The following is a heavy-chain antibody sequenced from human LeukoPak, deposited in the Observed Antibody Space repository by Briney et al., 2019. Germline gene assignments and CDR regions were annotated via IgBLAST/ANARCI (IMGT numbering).Heavy chain of an antibody. CDR2: IIPILGIA. D-gene: IGHD4-17*01. V-gene: IGHV1-69*04. J-gene: IGHJ3*02. CDR3: ARDPWSDYGDYGDGAFDI. CDR1: GGTLSSYA. Sequence: GASVKVSCKASGGTLSSYAISWVRQAPGQGLEWMGRIIPILGIANYAQKFQGRVTITADKSTSTAYMELSSLRSEDTAVYYCARDPWSDYGDYGDGAFDIWGQGTMVTVSS.